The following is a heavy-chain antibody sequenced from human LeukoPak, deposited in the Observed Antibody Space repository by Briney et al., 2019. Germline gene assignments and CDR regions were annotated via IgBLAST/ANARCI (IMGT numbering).Heavy chain of an antibody. Sequence: SETLSLTCAVYGGSFSGYYWSWIRQPPGKGLEWIGEIDHSGSTNYNPSLKSRVTISVDTSKNQFSLKLSSVTAADTAVYYCARDRVDTNYYGMDVWGQGTTVTVSS. CDR2: IDHSGST. D-gene: IGHD3-10*01. V-gene: IGHV4-34*01. CDR3: ARDRVDTNYYGMDV. J-gene: IGHJ6*02. CDR1: GGSFSGYY.